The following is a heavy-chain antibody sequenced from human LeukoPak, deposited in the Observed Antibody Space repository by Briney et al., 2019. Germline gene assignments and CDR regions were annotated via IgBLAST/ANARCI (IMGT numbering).Heavy chain of an antibody. J-gene: IGHJ6*03. D-gene: IGHD1-26*01. CDR1: GFTVSSNY. V-gene: IGHV3-66*02. CDR2: IYSGGST. CDR3: ARTGWELAPYYYYMDV. Sequence: GGSLRLSCAASGFTVSSNYMSWVRQAPGKGLEWVSVIYSGGSTYYADSVKGRFTISRDNSKNTLYLQMNSLRAEDTAVYYCARTGWELAPYYYYMDVWGKGTTVTVSS.